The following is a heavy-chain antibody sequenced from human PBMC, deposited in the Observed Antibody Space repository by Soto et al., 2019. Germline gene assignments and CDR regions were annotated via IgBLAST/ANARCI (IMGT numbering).Heavy chain of an antibody. CDR3: AKDISLGYCSSTSCYTAFDD. Sequence: PGGSLRLSCAASGFTFDDYAMHWVQQAPGRGLEWVSGISWNSGRTIYADSVKGRITISRDNAKNSLYLQMNSLRVEDTALYYCAKDISLGYCSSTSCYTAFDDWGLGTLVTVSS. V-gene: IGHV3-9*01. CDR1: GFTFDDYA. J-gene: IGHJ4*02. D-gene: IGHD2-2*02. CDR2: ISWNSGRT.